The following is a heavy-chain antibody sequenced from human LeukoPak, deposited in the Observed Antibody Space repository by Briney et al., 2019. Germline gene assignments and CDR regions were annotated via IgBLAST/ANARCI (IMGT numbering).Heavy chain of an antibody. CDR3: VRGHIFGWFGELLGRENWFDP. CDR2: INHSGST. Sequence: SETLSLTCTVSGGSISGYYWSWIRQPPGKGLEWIGEINHSGSTNYNPSLKSRVTMSVDTSKNQFSLKLSSVTAADTAVYYCVRGHIFGWFGELLGRENWFDPWGQGTLVTVSS. V-gene: IGHV4-34*01. J-gene: IGHJ5*02. CDR1: GGSISGYY. D-gene: IGHD3-10*01.